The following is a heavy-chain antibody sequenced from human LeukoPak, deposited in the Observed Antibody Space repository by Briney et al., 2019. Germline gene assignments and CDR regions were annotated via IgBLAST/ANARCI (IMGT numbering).Heavy chain of an antibody. D-gene: IGHD6-13*01. CDR1: GGTFSSDA. Sequence: SVKVSCKASGGTFSSDAISWVRQAPGQGLEWMGRIIPIFGTANYAQKFQGRVTITTDESTSTAYMELSSLRSEDTAVYYCARDRPYSSSWYYWGQGTLVTVSS. V-gene: IGHV1-69*05. CDR3: ARDRPYSSSWYY. J-gene: IGHJ4*02. CDR2: IIPIFGTA.